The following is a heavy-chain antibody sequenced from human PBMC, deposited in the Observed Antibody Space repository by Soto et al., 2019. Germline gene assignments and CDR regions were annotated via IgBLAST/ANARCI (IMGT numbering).Heavy chain of an antibody. CDR3: ARDRNYDILTGYYYYYGMDV. V-gene: IGHV1-3*01. J-gene: IGHJ6*02. D-gene: IGHD3-9*01. CDR2: INAGNGNT. Sequence: ASVKVSCKASGYTFTSYAMHWVRQAPGQRLEWMGWINAGNGNTKYSQKFQGRVTITRDTSASTAYMELRSLRSDDTAVYYCARDRNYDILTGYYYYYGMDVWGQGTTVTVSS. CDR1: GYTFTSYA.